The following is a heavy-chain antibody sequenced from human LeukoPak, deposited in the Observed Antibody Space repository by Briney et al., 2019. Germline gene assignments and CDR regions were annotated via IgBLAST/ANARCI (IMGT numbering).Heavy chain of an antibody. J-gene: IGHJ6*02. CDR2: FYTEDGET. Sequence: AAVKVSSKCFGYTLTVFSMRWGREAPGKGLEWVGGFYTEDGETIYAQKFQGRVTMTEDTSTDTAYMELSSLRSEDTAVYYCATDERKVTTRIYYYYGMDVWGQGTTLTV. D-gene: IGHD4-17*01. V-gene: IGHV1-24*01. CDR3: ATDERKVTTRIYYYYGMDV. CDR1: GYTLTVFS.